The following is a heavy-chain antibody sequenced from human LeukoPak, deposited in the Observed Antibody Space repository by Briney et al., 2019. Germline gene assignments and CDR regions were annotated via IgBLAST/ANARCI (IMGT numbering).Heavy chain of an antibody. V-gene: IGHV4-39*01. CDR2: IYSSGNS. J-gene: IGHJ4*02. Sequence: PSETLSLTCSLSGDSITTNSYWWGWIRQSPGKGLEWIGSIYSSGNSYYNPSLKSRATISPDTSKNQYSLRLTSVTAADTAVYYSARLIITSDDAYWGQGTLVTVSS. CDR1: GDSITTNSYW. D-gene: IGHD3-16*01. CDR3: ARLIITSDDAY.